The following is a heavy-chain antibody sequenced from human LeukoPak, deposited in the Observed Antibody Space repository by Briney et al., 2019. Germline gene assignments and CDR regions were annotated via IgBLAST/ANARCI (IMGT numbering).Heavy chain of an antibody. CDR2: ISSSSSYI. CDR1: GFTFSSYS. J-gene: IGHJ6*02. D-gene: IGHD3-10*01. CDR3: AREGDYYGSGSYYGHYYYYGMDV. Sequence: GGSLRLSCAASGFTFSSYSMNWVRQAPGKGLEWVSSISSSSSYIYYADSVKGRFTISRDNAKNSLYLQMNSLRAEDTAVYYCAREGDYYGSGSYYGHYYYYGMDVWGQGTTVTVSS. V-gene: IGHV3-21*01.